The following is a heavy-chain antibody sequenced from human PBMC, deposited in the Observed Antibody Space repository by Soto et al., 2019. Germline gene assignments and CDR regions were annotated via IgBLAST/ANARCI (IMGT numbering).Heavy chain of an antibody. Sequence: SETLSLTCTVSGGSISSYYWNWIRQPPGKGLEWIGYIYDSGSTSYNPSLKSRVTISVDTSKNQFSLRLSSVSAAETAVYYCARRPGYGNAFDIWGQGTMVTVSS. CDR1: GGSISSYY. CDR3: ARRPGYGNAFDI. J-gene: IGHJ3*02. D-gene: IGHD5-18*01. V-gene: IGHV4-59*08. CDR2: IYDSGST.